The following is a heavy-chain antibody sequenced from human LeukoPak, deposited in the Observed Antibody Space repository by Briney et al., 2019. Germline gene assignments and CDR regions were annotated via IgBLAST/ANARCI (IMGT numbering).Heavy chain of an antibody. J-gene: IGHJ4*02. D-gene: IGHD1-26*01. CDR2: MNQDGSEK. Sequence: GGSLRLSCAASGFTFSSYSMNWVRQAPGKGLEWVANMNQDGSEKYYVDSVKGRFTISRDNAKNSLYLQMSNLRAEDTAVYYCARGGELLRPADYWGQGTLVTVSS. CDR1: GFTFSSYS. V-gene: IGHV3-7*01. CDR3: ARGGELLRPADY.